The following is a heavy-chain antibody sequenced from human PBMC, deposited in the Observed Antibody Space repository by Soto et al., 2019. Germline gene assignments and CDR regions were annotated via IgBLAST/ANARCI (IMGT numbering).Heavy chain of an antibody. Sequence: QVQLQESGPGLVKPSETLSLICTVSGVSIGTYYWTWIRQPPGKGLEWIGYIYSSATTKYNPSLGSRVSISVDTSKNQFSLDLTSVTAADTAVYYCAKGAPFYYDPRGGNWFDPWGQGTLVTVSS. CDR1: GVSIGTYY. V-gene: IGHV4-59*01. CDR3: AKGAPFYYDPRGGNWFDP. D-gene: IGHD3-22*01. CDR2: IYSSATT. J-gene: IGHJ5*02.